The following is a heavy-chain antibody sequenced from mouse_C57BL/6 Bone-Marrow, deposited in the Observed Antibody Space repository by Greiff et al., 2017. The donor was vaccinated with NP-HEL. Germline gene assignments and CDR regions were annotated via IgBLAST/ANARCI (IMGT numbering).Heavy chain of an antibody. J-gene: IGHJ4*01. CDR3: ARKDSNYERGMDY. V-gene: IGHV1-76*01. CDR2: IYPGSGNT. Sequence: QVQLQQSGAELVRPGASVKLSCKASGYTFTDYYINWVKQRPGQGLEWIARIYPGSGNTYYNEKFKGKATLTAEKSSSTAYMQLSSLTSEDSAVYFCARKDSNYERGMDYWGQGTSVTVSS. CDR1: GYTFTDYY. D-gene: IGHD2-5*01.